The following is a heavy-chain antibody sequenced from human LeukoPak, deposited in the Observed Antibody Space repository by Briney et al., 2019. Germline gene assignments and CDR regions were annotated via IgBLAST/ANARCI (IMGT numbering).Heavy chain of an antibody. Sequence: SETLSLTCTVSGGSISSSSYYWGWIRQPPGEGLEWIGSIYYSGSTYYNPSLKSRVTISVDTSKNQFSLKLSSVTAADTAVYYCARHSPVGIYYFDYWGQGTLVTVSS. V-gene: IGHV4-39*01. CDR1: GGSISSSSYY. CDR3: ARHSPVGIYYFDY. J-gene: IGHJ4*02. CDR2: IYYSGST. D-gene: IGHD1-26*01.